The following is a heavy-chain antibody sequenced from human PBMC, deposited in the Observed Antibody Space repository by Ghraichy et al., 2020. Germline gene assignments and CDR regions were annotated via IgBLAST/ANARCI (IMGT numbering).Heavy chain of an antibody. CDR3: ARDRDTAMVGNYYYYGMDV. D-gene: IGHD5-18*01. Sequence: SCAASGFTFSSYWMSWVRQAPGKGLEWVANIKQDGSEKYYVDSVKGRFTISRDNAKNSLYLQMNSLRAEDTAVYYCARDRDTAMVGNYYYYGMDVWGQGTTVTVSS. J-gene: IGHJ6*02. CDR1: GFTFSSYW. V-gene: IGHV3-7*01. CDR2: IKQDGSEK.